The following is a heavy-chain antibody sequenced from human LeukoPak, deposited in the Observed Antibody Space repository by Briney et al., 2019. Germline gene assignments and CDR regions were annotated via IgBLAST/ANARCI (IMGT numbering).Heavy chain of an antibody. CDR2: ISGSNSYI. Sequence: GRSLRLSCAASGFTFSSYTMHWIRQAPGKGLEWVSSISGSNSYIFYADSVKGRFTVSRDNAKDSLYLQMNSLRAEDTAVYYCARALTTLTYEGYWGQGTLVTVSS. V-gene: IGHV3-21*01. CDR3: ARALTTLTYEGY. J-gene: IGHJ4*02. CDR1: GFTFSSYT. D-gene: IGHD1-1*01.